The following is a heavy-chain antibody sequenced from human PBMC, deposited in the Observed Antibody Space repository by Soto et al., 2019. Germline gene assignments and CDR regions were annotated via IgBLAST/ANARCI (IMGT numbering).Heavy chain of an antibody. J-gene: IGHJ5*02. CDR1: GGSFSGYY. Sequence: SETLSLTCAVYGGSFSGYYWSWIRQPPGKGLEWIGEINHSGGTNYNPSLKSRVTISVDTSKNQFSLKLSSVTAADTAVYYCARAGGSSSSWYSVLTHRRDNWFDPWGQGTLVTVSS. V-gene: IGHV4-34*01. D-gene: IGHD6-13*01. CDR2: INHSGGT. CDR3: ARAGGSSSSWYSVLTHRRDNWFDP.